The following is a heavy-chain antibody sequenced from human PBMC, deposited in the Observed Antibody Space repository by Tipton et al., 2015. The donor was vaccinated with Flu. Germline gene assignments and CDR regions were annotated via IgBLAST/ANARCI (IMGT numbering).Heavy chain of an antibody. CDR3: ARDRLPWFGDRYGMDV. V-gene: IGHV4-39*07. Sequence: TLSLTCTVSGGSISSSSYYWGWIRQPPGKGLEWIGSIYYSGSTYYNPSLKSRVTISVDTSKNQLSLKLSSVTAADTAVYYCARDRLPWFGDRYGMDVWGQGTTVTVSS. D-gene: IGHD3-10*01. CDR2: IYYSGST. CDR1: GGSISSSSYY. J-gene: IGHJ6*02.